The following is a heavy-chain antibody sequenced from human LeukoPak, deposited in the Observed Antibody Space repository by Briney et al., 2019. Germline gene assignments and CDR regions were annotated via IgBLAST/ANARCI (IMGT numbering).Heavy chain of an antibody. CDR2: ISYDGSNK. J-gene: IGHJ6*02. CDR1: GFTFSSYA. V-gene: IGHV3-30-3*01. Sequence: GRSLRLSCAASGFTFSSYAMHWVRQAPGKGLEWVAVISYDGSNKYYADSVKGRFTISRDNSENTLYLQMNSLRAEDTAVYYCAKDPLPYYYYGMDVWGQGTTVTVSS. CDR3: AKDPLPYYYYGMDV.